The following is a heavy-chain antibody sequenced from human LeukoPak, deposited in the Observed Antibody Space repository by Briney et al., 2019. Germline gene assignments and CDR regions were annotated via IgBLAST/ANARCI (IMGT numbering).Heavy chain of an antibody. CDR3: AKDSYYDYVWGSYRYTDQFDS. Sequence: GGSLRLSCAASGYTFSSYGMSWARQAPGKGLEWVSALSGRGGSTYYADSVKGGFTISRDNSKNTLYLQMNSLRAEDTAVYYCAKDSYYDYVWGSYRYTDQFDSWGQGTLVTVSS. J-gene: IGHJ4*02. CDR1: GYTFSSYG. V-gene: IGHV3-23*01. D-gene: IGHD3-16*02. CDR2: LSGRGGST.